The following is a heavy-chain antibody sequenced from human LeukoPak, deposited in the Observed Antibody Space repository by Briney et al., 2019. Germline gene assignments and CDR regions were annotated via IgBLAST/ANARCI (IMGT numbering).Heavy chain of an antibody. CDR1: GLTFSDYN. CDR2: ISRSGSTK. CDR3: ARGGRAFAY. J-gene: IGHJ4*02. D-gene: IGHD1-26*01. V-gene: IGHV3-11*04. Sequence: PGGSLRLSCAASGLTFSDYNMRWIRQAPGKGLEWVSSISRSGSTKYYADSVKGRFTISRDNAKNSLYLQMNSLRAEDTAVYYCARGGRAFAYWGQGTLVTVSS.